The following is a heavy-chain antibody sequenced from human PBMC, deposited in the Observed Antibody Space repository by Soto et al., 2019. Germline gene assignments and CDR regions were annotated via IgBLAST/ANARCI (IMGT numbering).Heavy chain of an antibody. CDR3: ARISVASRYMDV. Sequence: SETLSLTCTVSGGSISSSSYYWGWIRQSPGKGLEWIGSFSYSGSTYYSPSLRSRVTISGDTSRKQISLRLSSVTAADTAVYYCARISVASRYMDVWGKGTTVT. CDR2: FSYSGST. CDR1: GGSISSSSYY. V-gene: IGHV4-39*01. D-gene: IGHD5-12*01. J-gene: IGHJ6*03.